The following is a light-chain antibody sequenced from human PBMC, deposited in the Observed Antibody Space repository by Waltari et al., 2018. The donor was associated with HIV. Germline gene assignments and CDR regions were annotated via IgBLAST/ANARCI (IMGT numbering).Light chain of an antibody. J-gene: IGLJ2*01. Sequence: QTALTQPAAVSESPGQPITISSTRTSSDVGSYNHVSCYQQHPGKAPKPMIYEVSKRPLGVCIRFSGSKSGNTASLTISVLQAEVEADYYCCSYAGSSTFVVFGGGTKLTVL. V-gene: IGLV2-23*02. CDR3: CSYAGSSTFVV. CDR2: EVS. CDR1: SSDVGSYNH.